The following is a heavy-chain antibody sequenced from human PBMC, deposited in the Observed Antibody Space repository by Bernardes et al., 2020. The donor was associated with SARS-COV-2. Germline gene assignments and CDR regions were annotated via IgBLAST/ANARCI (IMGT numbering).Heavy chain of an antibody. Sequence: GGSLRLSCAAPGFSFSNYGMSWVRQAPGKGLEWLSGISGSGSHTYYIDSVKGRFTISRDNFKNTLYLQMNSLRADDTAVYYCAKTSGVVIMYFDYWGQGTLVTVSS. V-gene: IGHV3-23*01. CDR3: AKTSGVVIMYFDY. CDR2: ISGSGSHT. D-gene: IGHD3-3*01. CDR1: GFSFSNYG. J-gene: IGHJ4*02.